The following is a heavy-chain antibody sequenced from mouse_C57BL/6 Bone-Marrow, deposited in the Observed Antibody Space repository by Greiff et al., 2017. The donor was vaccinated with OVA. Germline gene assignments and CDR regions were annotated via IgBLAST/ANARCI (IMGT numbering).Heavy chain of an antibody. CDR2: ISSGSSTI. J-gene: IGHJ3*01. CDR1: GFTFSDYG. Sequence: EVQGVEPGGGLVKPGGSLKLSCAASGFTFSDYGMHWVRQAPEQGLEWVAYISSGSSTIYYADTVKGRFTISRDNAKNTLFLQMTRLRSEDTAMYYCERPVYDCDVPSWFAYWGQGTLVTVSA. V-gene: IGHV5-17*01. D-gene: IGHD2-4*01. CDR3: ERPVYDCDVPSWFAY.